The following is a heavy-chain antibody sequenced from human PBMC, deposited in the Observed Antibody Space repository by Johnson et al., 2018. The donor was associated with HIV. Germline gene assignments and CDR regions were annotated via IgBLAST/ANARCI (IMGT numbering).Heavy chain of an antibody. CDR3: ARVRGGTGHGAFDI. CDR2: IYSGGST. Sequence: VQLVESGGGLIQPGGSLRLSCAASGFTVSSNYMSWVRQAPGKGLEWVSVIYSGGSTYYADSVKGRFTISRDNSKNTLYRQMNSLRTEDTAVYYCARVRGGTGHGAFDIWGQGTMVTVSS. J-gene: IGHJ3*02. V-gene: IGHV3-66*03. CDR1: GFTVSSNY.